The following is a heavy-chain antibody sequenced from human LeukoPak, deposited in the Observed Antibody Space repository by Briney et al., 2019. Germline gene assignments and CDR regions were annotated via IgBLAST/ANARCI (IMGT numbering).Heavy chain of an antibody. CDR3: ARGPAPQLLMVYATTFDY. D-gene: IGHD2-8*01. CDR1: GGSISSSSYY. Sequence: SETLSLTCTVSGGSISSSSYYWGWIRQPPGKGLEWIGSIYYSGSTYYNPSLKSRVTISVDTSKNQFSLKLSSVTAADTAVYYCARGPAPQLLMVYATTFDYWGQGALVTVSS. J-gene: IGHJ4*02. CDR2: IYYSGST. V-gene: IGHV4-39*07.